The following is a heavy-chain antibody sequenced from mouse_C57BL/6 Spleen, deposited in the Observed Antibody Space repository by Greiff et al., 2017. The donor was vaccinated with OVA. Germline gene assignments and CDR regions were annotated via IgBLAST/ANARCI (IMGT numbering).Heavy chain of an antibody. CDR2: INPNNGGT. Sequence: VQLQQSGPELVKPGASVKMSCKASGYTFTDYNMHWVKQSHGKSLEWIGYINPNNGGTSYNQKFKGKATLTVNKSSSTAYMELRSLTSEDSAVYYCAGVYYGSSWAWFAYWGQGTLVTVSA. J-gene: IGHJ3*01. CDR3: AGVYYGSSWAWFAY. V-gene: IGHV1-22*01. CDR1: GYTFTDYN. D-gene: IGHD1-1*01.